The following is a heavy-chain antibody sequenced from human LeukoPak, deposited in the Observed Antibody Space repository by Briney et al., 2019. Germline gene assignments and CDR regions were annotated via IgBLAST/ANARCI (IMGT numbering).Heavy chain of an antibody. Sequence: SVKVSCKASGGTFSSYAISWVRQAPGQGLEWMGRIIPILGIANYAQKFQGRVTITADKSTSTAYMELSSLRSEDTAVYCCARSGDGYKYYFDYWGQGTLVTVSS. J-gene: IGHJ4*02. D-gene: IGHD5-24*01. CDR2: IIPILGIA. CDR3: ARSGDGYKYYFDY. CDR1: GGTFSSYA. V-gene: IGHV1-69*04.